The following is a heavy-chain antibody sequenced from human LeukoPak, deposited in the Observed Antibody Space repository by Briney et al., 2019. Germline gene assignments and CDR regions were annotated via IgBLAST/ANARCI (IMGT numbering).Heavy chain of an antibody. J-gene: IGHJ5*02. CDR3: ARLGRSGSPHGWFDP. CDR1: GGSISSSTYY. Sequence: SETLSLTCTVSGGSISSSTYYWGWIRQPPGKGLECIGLIYYSGSTDHNPSLKSRVIISVDTAKNQFSLKLSSVTAADTAVYYCARLGRSGSPHGWFDPWGQGTLVTVSS. D-gene: IGHD3-22*01. CDR2: IYYSGST. V-gene: IGHV4-39*01.